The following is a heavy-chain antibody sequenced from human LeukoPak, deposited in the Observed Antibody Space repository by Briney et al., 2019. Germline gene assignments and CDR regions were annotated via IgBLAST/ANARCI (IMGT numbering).Heavy chain of an antibody. Sequence: SKTLSLTCTVSGGSTSSGGYYWSWIRQHPGKGLDWFGYIHYSGSNNYSPSLKIRVTIAADTSKNHFSLKLISVTAADTAVYYCAGRRIGYSDSSGFFASWGQGTLVTVSS. CDR1: GGSTSSGGYY. J-gene: IGHJ4*02. CDR3: AGRRIGYSDSSGFFAS. D-gene: IGHD3-22*01. V-gene: IGHV4-31*03. CDR2: IHYSGSN.